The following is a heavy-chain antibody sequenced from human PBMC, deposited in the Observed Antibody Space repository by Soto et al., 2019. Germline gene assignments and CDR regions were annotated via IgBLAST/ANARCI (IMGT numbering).Heavy chain of an antibody. V-gene: IGHV4-39*01. CDR2: IHFSGNS. Sequence: SETLSLTCSVSGGSISSNIYHWGWFRQSPGKGLEWIASIHFSGNSFYNPSLKSRVTVSVDTSQSQFSLRLRSVTDADTAVYYCARQGFGALHGLVDVWGQGTTVT. D-gene: IGHD3-10*01. CDR1: GGSISSNIYH. CDR3: ARQGFGALHGLVDV. J-gene: IGHJ6*02.